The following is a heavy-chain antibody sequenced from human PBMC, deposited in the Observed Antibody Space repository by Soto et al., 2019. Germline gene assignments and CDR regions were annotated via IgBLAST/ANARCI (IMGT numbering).Heavy chain of an antibody. CDR1: GGTFSSYA. CDR3: ARSQGSSTSLEIYYYYYYGMDV. D-gene: IGHD2-2*01. Sequence: QVQLVQSGAEVKKPGSSVKVSCKASGGTFSSYAISWVRQAPGQGLEWMGGIIPISGTANYAQKFQGRVTSTADESTSTAYMELSSLRAEDTAVYYCARSQGSSTSLEIYYYYYYGMDVWVQGTKVTVSS. V-gene: IGHV1-69*01. J-gene: IGHJ6*02. CDR2: IIPISGTA.